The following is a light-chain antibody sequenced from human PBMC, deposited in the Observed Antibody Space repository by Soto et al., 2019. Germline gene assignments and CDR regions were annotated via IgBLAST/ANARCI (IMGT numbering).Light chain of an antibody. J-gene: IGKJ2*01. CDR1: QSISSW. Sequence: DIQMTQSPSTLSSSVGDRVTITCRASQSISSWLAGYQQKPGKAPKLLIYDASSLESGGPSRFSGSGYGTEFTLTISSLQPDDFAAYYCQQYNSYCTFGQGTKLEIK. V-gene: IGKV1-5*01. CDR2: DAS. CDR3: QQYNSYCT.